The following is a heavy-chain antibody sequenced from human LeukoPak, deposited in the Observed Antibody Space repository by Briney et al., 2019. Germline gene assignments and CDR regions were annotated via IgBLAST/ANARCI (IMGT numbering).Heavy chain of an antibody. CDR3: AKDHYYGSGRMKPFDY. D-gene: IGHD3-10*01. V-gene: IGHV1-8*01. CDR2: VHPDTGYA. J-gene: IGHJ4*02. Sequence: ASVKVSCKTSGYPFTTYEINWVRQAAGQGLEWMGWVHPDTGYADYAQQFQGRVTMTSDTSISTAYMELSSLRSDDTAVYYCAKDHYYGSGRMKPFDYWGQGTLVTVSS. CDR1: GYPFTTYE.